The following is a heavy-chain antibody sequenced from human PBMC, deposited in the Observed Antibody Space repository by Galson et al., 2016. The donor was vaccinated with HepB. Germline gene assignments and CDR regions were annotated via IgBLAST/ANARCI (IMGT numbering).Heavy chain of an antibody. CDR1: GYTFTSYY. V-gene: IGHV1-46*01. J-gene: IGHJ4*02. CDR2: VTPTGGTT. D-gene: IGHD6-6*01. CDR3: AITRPPGWRVYSPFDH. Sequence: SVKVSCKASGYTFTSYYLHRLRQAPGQGLEWMGIVTPTGGTTRFAQKFQGRLTMTRDMSTTTLYMELASLRSDDTAVYYCAITRPPGWRVYSPFDHWGQGTQVTVSS.